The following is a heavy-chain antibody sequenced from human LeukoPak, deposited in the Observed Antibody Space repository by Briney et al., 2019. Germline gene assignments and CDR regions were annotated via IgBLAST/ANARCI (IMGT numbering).Heavy chain of an antibody. CDR2: ISGSGGST. Sequence: SGGSLRLSCAASGFTFSSYAMSWVRQAPGKGLEWVSAISGSGGSTYYADSVKGRFTISRDNSKNTLYLQMNSLRAEDTAVYYCAKNHYDILTGHDHWGQGTLVTVSS. CDR3: AKNHYDILTGHDH. D-gene: IGHD3-9*01. V-gene: IGHV3-23*01. J-gene: IGHJ4*02. CDR1: GFTFSSYA.